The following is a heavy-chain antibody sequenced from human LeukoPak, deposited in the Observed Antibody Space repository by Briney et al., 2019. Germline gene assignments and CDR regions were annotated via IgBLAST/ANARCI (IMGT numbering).Heavy chain of an antibody. CDR2: IKSKADGGTT. CDR1: GFTFSNAW. J-gene: IGHJ4*02. V-gene: IGHV3-15*01. D-gene: IGHD5/OR15-5a*01. Sequence: GGSLRLSCAASGFTFSNAWMSWVRQAPGKGLEWVGHIKSKADGGTTDYAAPAKGRFAISREDSKNTLSLQMNSLKYEDPAVYYCTTDPFMLDVYHFHYWGQGTLVTVSS. CDR3: TTDPFMLDVYHFHY.